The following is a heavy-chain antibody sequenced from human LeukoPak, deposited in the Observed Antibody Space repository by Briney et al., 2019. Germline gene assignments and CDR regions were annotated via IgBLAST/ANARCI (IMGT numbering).Heavy chain of an antibody. Sequence: LSLTCTVSGASISNSAYFWGWIRQPPGKGLEWVSYISSTGSTIYYADSVKGRFTISRDNAKNSLYLQMNGLRADDTAVYYCARSMYYYDSSAYDDWGQGTLVTVST. CDR3: ARSMYYYDSSAYDD. D-gene: IGHD3-22*01. J-gene: IGHJ4*02. V-gene: IGHV3-11*01. CDR1: GASISNSAYF. CDR2: ISSTGSTI.